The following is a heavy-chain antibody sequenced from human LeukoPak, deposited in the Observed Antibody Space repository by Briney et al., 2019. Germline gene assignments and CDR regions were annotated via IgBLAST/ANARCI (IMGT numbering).Heavy chain of an antibody. V-gene: IGHV3-74*01. Sequence: GGSLRLSCAASGFIFSRYWMNWVRQAPGKGPVWVSRINSDGSSTSYADSVKGRFTISRDNARNTLYLQMNSLRAEDTAVYYCARDPRYCGGDCYTFDYWGQGTLVTVSS. CDR1: GFIFSRYW. D-gene: IGHD2-21*02. J-gene: IGHJ4*02. CDR3: ARDPRYCGGDCYTFDY. CDR2: INSDGSST.